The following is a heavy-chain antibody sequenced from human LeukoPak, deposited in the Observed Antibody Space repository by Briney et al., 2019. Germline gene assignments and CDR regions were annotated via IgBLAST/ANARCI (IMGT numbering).Heavy chain of an antibody. CDR2: IHSDGTT. CDR3: ARLNFRGGEALHFDS. CDR1: GGSISDYY. V-gene: IGHV4-4*09. D-gene: IGHD3-16*01. Sequence: RSSETLSLTCTVSGGSISDYYWSWIRQPPGKGLEFIGYIHSDGTTNYDSSLQSRVAISLDTSKIQFSLRLYSVTAADTALYFCARLNFRGGEALHFDSWGQGTLVTVSS. J-gene: IGHJ4*02.